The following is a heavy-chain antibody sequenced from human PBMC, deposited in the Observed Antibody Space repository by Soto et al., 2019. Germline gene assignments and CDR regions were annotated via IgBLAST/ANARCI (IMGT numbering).Heavy chain of an antibody. Sequence: SETLSLTCAVSGYSISSGYYWGWIRQPPGKGLEWIGSIYHSGSTYYNPSLKSRVTISVDTSKNQFSLKLSSVTAADTAVYYCARDRDFWSGYYTGYFDYWGQGTLVTVSS. CDR1: GYSISSGYY. V-gene: IGHV4-38-2*02. D-gene: IGHD3-3*01. CDR2: IYHSGST. J-gene: IGHJ4*02. CDR3: ARDRDFWSGYYTGYFDY.